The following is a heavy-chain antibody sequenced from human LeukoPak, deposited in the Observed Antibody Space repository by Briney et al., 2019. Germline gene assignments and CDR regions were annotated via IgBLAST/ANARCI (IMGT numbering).Heavy chain of an antibody. D-gene: IGHD6-19*01. CDR1: GFTLSSYW. CDR2: INSDGSST. V-gene: IGHV3-74*01. CDR3: ARDRGSGWYNWFDP. J-gene: IGHJ5*02. Sequence: GGSLRLSCAASGFTLSSYWMHWVRQTPGMGLVWVSRINSDGSSTSYADSVKGRLTISRDNAKNTLYLQMNSLRAEDTAVYYCARDRGSGWYNWFDPWGQGTLVTVSS.